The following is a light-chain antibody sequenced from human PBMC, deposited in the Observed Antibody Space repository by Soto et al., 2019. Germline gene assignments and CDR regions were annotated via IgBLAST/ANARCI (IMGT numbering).Light chain of an antibody. Sequence: QSGLTQPPSMSAAPGQRVTISCSGSSSNIGNNYVSWYQQLPGTAPKLLIYDNNRRPSGIPDRFSGSKYGTSATLGISGLQTGDEGHYYCGTWHGRLSGGVFRGGTKLTVL. CDR2: DNN. V-gene: IGLV1-51*01. J-gene: IGLJ2*01. CDR3: GTWHGRLSGGV. CDR1: SSNIGNNY.